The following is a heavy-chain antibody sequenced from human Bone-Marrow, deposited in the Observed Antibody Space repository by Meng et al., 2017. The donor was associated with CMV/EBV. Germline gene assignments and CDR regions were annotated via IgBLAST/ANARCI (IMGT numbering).Heavy chain of an antibody. CDR2: ISYDGSNK. CDR3: ARDLSPGYDEENWFDP. Sequence: GGSLRLSCAASGFTFSSYAMHWVRQAPGKGLEWVAVISYDGSNKYYADSVKGRFTISRDNSKNTLYLQMNSLRAEDTAVYYCARDLSPGYDEENWFDPWVQGTLVTVSS. J-gene: IGHJ5*02. V-gene: IGHV3-30*04. D-gene: IGHD1-1*01. CDR1: GFTFSSYA.